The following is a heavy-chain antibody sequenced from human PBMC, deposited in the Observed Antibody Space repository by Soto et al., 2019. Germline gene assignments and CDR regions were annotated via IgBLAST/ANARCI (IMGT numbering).Heavy chain of an antibody. V-gene: IGHV1-3*01. J-gene: IGHJ5*02. Sequence: EASVKVSCKASGYTFTSYGIHWVRQAPGQRLEWMGWINAANGDTKYSPKFQGRVTITRDTSASTAYMELSSLRSEDTAVYYCVRRHMSATGIDWFDPWGQGTLVTVSS. CDR2: INAANGDT. CDR1: GYTFTSYG. CDR3: VRRHMSATGIDWFDP. D-gene: IGHD6-13*01.